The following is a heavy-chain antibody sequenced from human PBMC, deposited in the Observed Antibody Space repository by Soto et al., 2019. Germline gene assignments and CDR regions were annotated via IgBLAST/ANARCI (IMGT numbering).Heavy chain of an antibody. Sequence: QPGGSLRLSCAASGFTFSSYGMHWVRQAPGKGLEWVAVIWYDGSNKYYADSVKGRFTISRDNSKNTLYLQMNSLRAEDTAVYYCARGRIQLWLSYFDYWGQGTLVTVSS. D-gene: IGHD5-18*01. J-gene: IGHJ4*02. CDR1: GFTFSSYG. V-gene: IGHV3-33*01. CDR3: ARGRIQLWLSYFDY. CDR2: IWYDGSNK.